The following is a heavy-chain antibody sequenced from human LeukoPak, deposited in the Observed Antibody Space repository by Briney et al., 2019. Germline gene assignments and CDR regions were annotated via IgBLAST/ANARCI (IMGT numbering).Heavy chain of an antibody. Sequence: SETLSLTCTVSGGSISNYYWSWIRQPPGKGLEWIGYVFYSGSTKYNPSLKSRATISVDTSKNQFSLKLSSVTVADTAVYYCAREAAAAGSFDYWGQGTQVTVSS. CDR1: GGSISNYY. J-gene: IGHJ4*02. V-gene: IGHV4-59*01. D-gene: IGHD6-13*01. CDR3: AREAAAAGSFDY. CDR2: VFYSGST.